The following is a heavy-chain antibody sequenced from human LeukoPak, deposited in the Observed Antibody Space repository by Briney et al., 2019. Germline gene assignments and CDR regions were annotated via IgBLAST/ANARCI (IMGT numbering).Heavy chain of an antibody. CDR1: GFTFSSYG. CDR3: AKYGGYSYGSQLGY. CDR2: IRYDGSNK. Sequence: GGSLRLSCAASGFTFSSYGMHWVRQAPGKGLEWVAFIRYDGSNKYYADSVKGRFTISRDNSKNTLYLQMNSLRAEDTAVYYCAKYGGYSYGSQLGYWGQGTLVTVSS. J-gene: IGHJ4*02. V-gene: IGHV3-30*02. D-gene: IGHD5-18*01.